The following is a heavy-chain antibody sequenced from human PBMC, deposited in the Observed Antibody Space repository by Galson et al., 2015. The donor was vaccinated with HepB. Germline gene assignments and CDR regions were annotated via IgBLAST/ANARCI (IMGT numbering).Heavy chain of an antibody. D-gene: IGHD6-13*01. CDR3: ARDRSDAIAGRARLYYYYGLEV. J-gene: IGHJ6*02. CDR1: GFTFNTYS. V-gene: IGHV3-21*01. CDR2: ISNSGSYM. Sequence: SLRLSCAASGFTFNTYSMNWVRQAPGKGLEWVSSISNSGSYMYYAGSVKGRFTISRDNAKNSLYLQMNSLRAEDTALYYCARDRSDAIAGRARLYYYYGLEVWGQGTTVTVSS.